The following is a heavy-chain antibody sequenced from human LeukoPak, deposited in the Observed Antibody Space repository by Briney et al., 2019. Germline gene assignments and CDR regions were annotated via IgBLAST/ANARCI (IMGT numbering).Heavy chain of an antibody. J-gene: IGHJ6*02. CDR3: GRDGGYTNYANSMDV. CDR2: IDSDGSST. V-gene: IGHV3-74*01. Sequence: GGSLRLSCAASGFTFSSPWMHWVRQAPGKGLVWVSRIDSDGSSTSYVDSVQGRFTISRDNARNTLYLQMNSLRAEDTAVYYCGRDGGYTNYANSMDVWGQGTTVTVSS. CDR1: GFTFSSPW. D-gene: IGHD4-4*01.